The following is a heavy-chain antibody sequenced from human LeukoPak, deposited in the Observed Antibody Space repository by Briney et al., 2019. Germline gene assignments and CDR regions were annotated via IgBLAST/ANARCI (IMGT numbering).Heavy chain of an antibody. J-gene: IGHJ5*02. CDR1: GFTFSSYS. CDR3: ARAHQIDSSGYPGPFDP. V-gene: IGHV3-21*01. D-gene: IGHD3-22*01. Sequence: NPGGSLRLSCAASGFTFSSYSMNWVRQAPGKGLEWVSSISSSSSYIYYTDSAKGRFTISRDNAKNSLYLQMNSLRAEDTAVYYCARAHQIDSSGYPGPFDPWGQGTLVTVSS. CDR2: ISSSSSYI.